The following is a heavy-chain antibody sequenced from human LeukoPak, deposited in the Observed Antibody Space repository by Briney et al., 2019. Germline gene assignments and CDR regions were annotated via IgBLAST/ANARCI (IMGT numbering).Heavy chain of an antibody. CDR2: INHSGST. V-gene: IGHV4-34*01. D-gene: IGHD2-2*02. CDR1: GGSFSGYY. Sequence: TSETLSLTCAVYGGSFSGYYWSWIRQPPGKGLEWIGEINHSGSTNYNPSLKSRVTISVDTSKNQFSLELSSVTAADTAVYYCARSIVVVPAAISRYYYYYYMDVWGKGTTVTVSS. J-gene: IGHJ6*03. CDR3: ARSIVVVPAAISRYYYYYYMDV.